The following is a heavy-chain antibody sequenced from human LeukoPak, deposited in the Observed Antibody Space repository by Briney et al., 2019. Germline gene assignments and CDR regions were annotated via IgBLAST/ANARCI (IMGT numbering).Heavy chain of an antibody. CDR3: ARGDIVVVPAALYY. J-gene: IGHJ4*02. Sequence: GGSLRLSCAASGFTFSGYEINWVRKAPGKGLSGASFISSIGSTLYSQDSLKGRFTISRDNAKNSLYLQMNSLRAEDTAVYYCARGDIVVVPAALYYWGQGTLVTVSS. CDR2: ISSIGSTL. D-gene: IGHD2-2*01. V-gene: IGHV3-48*03. CDR1: GFTFSGYE.